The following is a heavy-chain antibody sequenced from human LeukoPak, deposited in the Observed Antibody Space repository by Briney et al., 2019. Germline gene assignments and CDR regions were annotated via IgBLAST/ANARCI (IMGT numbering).Heavy chain of an antibody. CDR3: AKQLGYCSDGSCYFPY. J-gene: IGHJ4*02. D-gene: IGHD2-15*01. V-gene: IGHV3-23*01. CDR1: GFTFSSYA. Sequence: GGSLRLSCAASGFTFSSYAMSWVRQAPGKGLEWVSAISGNAGSTYYADSVQGRFTISRDNSKSTLCLQMNSLRAEDTAVYYCAKQLGYCSDGSCYFPYWGQGTLVTVSS. CDR2: ISGNAGST.